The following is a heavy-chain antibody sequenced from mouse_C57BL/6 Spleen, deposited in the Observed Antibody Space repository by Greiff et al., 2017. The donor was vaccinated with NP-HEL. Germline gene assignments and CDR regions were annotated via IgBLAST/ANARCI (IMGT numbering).Heavy chain of an antibody. CDR1: GYTFTDYE. D-gene: IGHD1-1*01. J-gene: IGHJ4*01. V-gene: IGHV1-15*01. Sequence: SGAELVRPGASVTLSCKASGYTFTDYEMHWVKQTPVHGLEWIGAIDPETGGTAYNQKFKGKAILTADKSSSTAYMELRSLTSEDSAVYYCTSEDYYGSSFYAMDYWGQGTSVTVSS. CDR3: TSEDYYGSSFYAMDY. CDR2: IDPETGGT.